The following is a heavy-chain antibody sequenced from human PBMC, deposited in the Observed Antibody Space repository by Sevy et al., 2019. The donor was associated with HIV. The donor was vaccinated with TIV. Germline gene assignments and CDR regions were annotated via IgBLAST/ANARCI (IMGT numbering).Heavy chain of an antibody. V-gene: IGHV3-49*03. CDR3: TRGLATADTPEYYFDY. Sequence: GGSLRLSRTTSGFTFDDYAMSWFRQAPGKGLEWVAFITRNSYEAYGGTTDYGASVKGRFIISRDDSKSIAYLQMNSLKTEDTAVYYCTRGLATADTPEYYFDYWGQGTLVTVSS. CDR1: GFTFDDYA. D-gene: IGHD5-12*01. J-gene: IGHJ4*02. CDR2: ITRNSYEAYGGTT.